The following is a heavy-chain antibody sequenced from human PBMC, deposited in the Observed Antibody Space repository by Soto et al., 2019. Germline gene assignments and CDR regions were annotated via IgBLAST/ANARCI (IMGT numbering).Heavy chain of an antibody. J-gene: IGHJ3*02. CDR2: INAFDDDT. V-gene: IGHV1-18*04. CDR1: AYTFTSYH. D-gene: IGHD2-8*01. CDR3: ARNLYGRAFDI. Sequence: QAQLEQSGPEVKRPGASLKVSCKASAYTFTSYHISWVRQAPGQGLEWIGWINAFDDDTNYSQKFQDRVTMTAHRSTDTAYLDLRSLGFDDTAIYYCARNLYGRAFDIWGQGTMVTVSS.